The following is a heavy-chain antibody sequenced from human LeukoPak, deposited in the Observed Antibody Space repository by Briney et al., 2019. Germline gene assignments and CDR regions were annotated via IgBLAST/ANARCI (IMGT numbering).Heavy chain of an antibody. V-gene: IGHV3-48*02. D-gene: IGHD3-16*01. CDR3: ARDYASGIYPIGY. CDR1: GFTFSSYS. J-gene: IGHJ4*02. Sequence: GGSLRLSCAVSGFTFSSYSMSWVRQAPGKGLEWVSYISSSSTAYYAESVKGRFTISRDNGKNSLFLHMSSLRDGDTAVYFCARDYASGIYPIGYWGQGTLVTVSS. CDR2: ISSSSTA.